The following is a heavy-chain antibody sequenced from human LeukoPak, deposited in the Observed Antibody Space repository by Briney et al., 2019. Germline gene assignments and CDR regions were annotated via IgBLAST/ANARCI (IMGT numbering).Heavy chain of an antibody. V-gene: IGHV1-69*04. CDR2: IIPILGIA. J-gene: IGHJ5*02. Sequence: SVKVSCKASGGTFSSYAISWVRQAPGQGLEWMGRIIPILGIANYAQKFQGRVTITADKSTSTAYMELSSLRSEDTAVYYCARSPRFRQLVPSVHWFDPWGQGTLVTVSS. D-gene: IGHD6-13*01. CDR3: ARSPRFRQLVPSVHWFDP. CDR1: GGTFSSYA.